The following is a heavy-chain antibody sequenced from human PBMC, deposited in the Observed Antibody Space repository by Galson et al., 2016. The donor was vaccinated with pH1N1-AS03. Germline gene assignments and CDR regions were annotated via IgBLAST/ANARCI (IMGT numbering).Heavy chain of an antibody. CDR1: GFTFSIYA. V-gene: IGHV3-23*01. Sequence: SLRLSCAASGFTFSIYAMHWVRQAPGKGLEWVSGVGGVDGSLWYAESVKGRFTVSRDNSKGTLYLQMNSLRADDTAVYYCARGTGSPHWFDPWGQGTLVTVSS. CDR2: VGGVDGSL. J-gene: IGHJ5*02. D-gene: IGHD3/OR15-3a*01. CDR3: ARGTGSPHWFDP.